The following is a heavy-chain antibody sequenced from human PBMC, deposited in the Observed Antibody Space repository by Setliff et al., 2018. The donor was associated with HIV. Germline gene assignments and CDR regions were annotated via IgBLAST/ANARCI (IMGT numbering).Heavy chain of an antibody. D-gene: IGHD3-10*01. CDR1: GGTFSSYA. CDR2: IIPIFGTA. V-gene: IGHV1-69*05. J-gene: IGHJ4*02. Sequence: SVKVSCKASGGTFSSYAISWVRQAPGQGLEWMGGIIPIFGTANYAQKFQGRVTITTDESTSTAYMELSSLRSEDTAVYYCAKVMSITMVRGALGNWGQGTLVTVSS. CDR3: AKVMSITMVRGALGN.